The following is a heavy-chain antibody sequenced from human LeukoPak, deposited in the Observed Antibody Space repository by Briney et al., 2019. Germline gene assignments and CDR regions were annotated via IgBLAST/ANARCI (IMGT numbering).Heavy chain of an antibody. CDR2: ISWNSGSI. J-gene: IGHJ4*02. CDR3: AKDRSYSGNYLDY. V-gene: IGHV3-9*01. Sequence: GGSLRLSCAASGFTFSSYGMHWVRQAPGKGLEWVSSISWNSGSIGYADSVKGRFTISRDNGKNSLYLQMNSLRGEDTALYYCAKDRSYSGNYLDYWGQGTLVTVSS. D-gene: IGHD1-26*01. CDR1: GFTFSSYG.